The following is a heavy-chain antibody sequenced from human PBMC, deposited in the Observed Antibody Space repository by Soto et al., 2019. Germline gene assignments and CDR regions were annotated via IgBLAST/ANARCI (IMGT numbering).Heavy chain of an antibody. J-gene: IGHJ5*02. V-gene: IGHV4-39*01. D-gene: IGHD3-3*02. Sequence: LSLTCTVSGDSIISSDFYWGWVRQPPGKGLEWIGSIFYLGSSYYNPSLKSRVTMSVDTSKNQFSLRLRSVTAADTALYFCARHSLALRKYNWFDPWGQGIMVTVSS. CDR2: IFYLGSS. CDR1: GDSIISSDFY. CDR3: ARHSLALRKYNWFDP.